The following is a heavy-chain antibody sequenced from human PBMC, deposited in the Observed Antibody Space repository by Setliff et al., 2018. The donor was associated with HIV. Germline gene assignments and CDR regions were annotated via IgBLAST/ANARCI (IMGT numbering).Heavy chain of an antibody. CDR3: ARGSRSHGGMFGY. CDR2: MYISGST. J-gene: IGHJ4*02. V-gene: IGHV4-4*07. CDR1: GDSSSSYY. Sequence: SETLSLTCTVSGDSSSSYYCNWIRQPAGKGLEWIGHMYISGSTNYNSSLKSRVTMSLDTSKNQFSLKLSSVTAADTAIYYCARGSRSHGGMFGYWGQGTLVTVSS. D-gene: IGHD6-13*01.